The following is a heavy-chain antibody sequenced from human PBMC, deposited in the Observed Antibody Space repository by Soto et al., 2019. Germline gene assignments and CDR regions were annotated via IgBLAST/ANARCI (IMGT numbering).Heavy chain of an antibody. CDR2: ISSSGSTI. CDR1: GFTFSSYE. D-gene: IGHD6-13*01. J-gene: IGHJ5*02. CDR3: ARDHGYSSSWYGTPLYNWFDL. Sequence: LRLSCAASGFTFSSYEMNWVRQAPGKGLEWVSYISSSGSTIYYADSVKGRFTISRDNAKNSLYLKMNSLRAEDTAVYYCARDHGYSSSWYGTPLYNWFDLWGQGTLVTVSS. V-gene: IGHV3-48*03.